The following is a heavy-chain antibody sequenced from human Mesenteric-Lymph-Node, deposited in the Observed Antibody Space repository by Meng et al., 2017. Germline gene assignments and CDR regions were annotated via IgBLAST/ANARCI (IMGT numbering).Heavy chain of an antibody. CDR3: ARDRYCSSTSCQRGAFDI. V-gene: IGHV4-4*02. CDR2: IYHSGST. J-gene: IGHJ3*02. D-gene: IGHD2-2*01. CDR1: GGSISSSNW. Sequence: SETLSLTCAVSGGSISSSNWWSWVRQPPGKGLEWIGEIYHSGSTNYNPSLKSRVTISVDTSKNQFSLKLSSVTAADTAVYYCARDRYCSSTSCQRGAFDIWGQGTMVTVSS.